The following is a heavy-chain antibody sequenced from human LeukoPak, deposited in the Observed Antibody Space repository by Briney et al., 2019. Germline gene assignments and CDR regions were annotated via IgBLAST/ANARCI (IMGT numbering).Heavy chain of an antibody. CDR1: GGSISSGDYY. CDR3: ARGATIFGSNAFDI. CDR2: IYYSGST. D-gene: IGHD3-3*01. V-gene: IGHV4-30-4*08. J-gene: IGHJ3*02. Sequence: PSETLSLTCTVSGGSISSGDYYWSWIRQPPGKGLEWIGYIYYSGSTYYNPSLKSRVTISLDTSKNQFSLKLTSVTAADTAVYYCARGATIFGSNAFDIWGQGTMVTVSS.